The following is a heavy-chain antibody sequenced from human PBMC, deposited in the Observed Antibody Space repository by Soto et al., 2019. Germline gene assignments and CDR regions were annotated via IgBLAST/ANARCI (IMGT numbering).Heavy chain of an antibody. Sequence: SETLSLTCTVSGGSISSYYWSWIRQPPGKGLEWIGYIYYSGSTNYNPSLKSRVTISVDTSKNQFSLKLSSVTAADTAVFYCARHSSSTGWPHYFDYWGQGTLLTVSS. V-gene: IGHV4-59*08. J-gene: IGHJ4*02. D-gene: IGHD2-8*02. CDR2: IYYSGST. CDR1: GGSISSYY. CDR3: ARHSSSTGWPHYFDY.